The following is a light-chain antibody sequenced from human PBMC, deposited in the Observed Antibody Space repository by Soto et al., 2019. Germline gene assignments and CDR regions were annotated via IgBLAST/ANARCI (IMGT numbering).Light chain of an antibody. CDR3: LAWDSSTVV. V-gene: IGLV3-1*01. CDR2: QDS. Sequence: SYELTQPPSVSVSPGQTASITCSGDKLGDKYACWYQQKPGQSPVLVTYQDSKRPSGIPERFSGSNSGNTATLTISGTQAMDEADYYCLAWDSSTVVFGGGTKVTVL. J-gene: IGLJ2*01. CDR1: KLGDKY.